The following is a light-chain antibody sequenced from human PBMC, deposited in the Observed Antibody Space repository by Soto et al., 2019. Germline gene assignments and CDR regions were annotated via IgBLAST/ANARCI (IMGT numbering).Light chain of an antibody. V-gene: IGKV3-15*01. CDR3: QQYNKWPLT. J-gene: IGKJ1*01. CDR1: QSVSSN. Sequence: EIMMTQSPGTLSASPGERATLSCRASQSVSSNLAWYQQKPGQAPRLLIYAVSTRATGIPARFSGSGSGTEFTLTISSLQSEDFAVYYCQQYNKWPLTFGQGTKLELK. CDR2: AVS.